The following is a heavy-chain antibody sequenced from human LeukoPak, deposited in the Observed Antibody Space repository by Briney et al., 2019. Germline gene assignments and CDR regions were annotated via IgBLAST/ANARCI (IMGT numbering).Heavy chain of an antibody. CDR2: IYYKGNT. V-gene: IGHV4-39*07. J-gene: IGHJ5*02. CDR3: AREGGLGITMVRGAPNWFDP. CDR1: GGSISSSSYF. D-gene: IGHD3-10*01. Sequence: SETLSLTCTVSGGSISSSSYFWGWIRQTPGKGLEWIGSIYYKGNTYYNPSLKSRVTISVDTSKNQFSLKLSSVTAADTAVYYCAREGGLGITMVRGAPNWFDPWGQGTLVTVSS.